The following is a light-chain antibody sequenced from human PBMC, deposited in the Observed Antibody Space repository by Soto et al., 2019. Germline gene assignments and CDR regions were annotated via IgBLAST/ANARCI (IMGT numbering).Light chain of an antibody. CDR1: QSVLYSSNNKNY. CDR2: WAS. J-gene: IGKJ2*01. CDR3: QQYYSIPYT. Sequence: DIVMTQSPDSLALSLGERATINCKSSQSVLYSSNNKNYLAWFQQKRGQPPNLLISWASTRESGVPDRFSGSGSGTDFTITISSLQAEDVAVYYCQQYYSIPYTFGQGTKLEIK. V-gene: IGKV4-1*01.